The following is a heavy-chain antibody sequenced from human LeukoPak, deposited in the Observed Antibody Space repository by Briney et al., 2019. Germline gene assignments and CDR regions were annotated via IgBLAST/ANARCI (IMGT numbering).Heavy chain of an antibody. CDR3: TRGVGATPEF. V-gene: IGHV4-34*01. CDR2: ITYSGST. Sequence: SETLPLTCAVYGGSFSGYYWSWFRQPPGKGLEWIGQITYSGSTKYNPSLKSRVTISVDTSKNQFPLKLNSITAADTAIYWCTRGVGATPEFWGQGTLVTVSS. J-gene: IGHJ4*02. CDR1: GGSFSGYY. D-gene: IGHD1-26*01.